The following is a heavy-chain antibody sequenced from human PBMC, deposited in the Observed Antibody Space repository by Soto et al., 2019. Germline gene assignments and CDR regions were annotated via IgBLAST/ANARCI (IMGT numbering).Heavy chain of an antibody. Sequence: QITLKESGPTLVKPTQTLTLTCTFSGFSLSTSGVGVGWIRQPPGKALEWLALIYWDDDKRYSPSLKSRLTITMETSKHKVVLTMTIMDPVDTATYYCAHRPSYCSGGSCYSGFDYWGQGTLVTVSS. CDR2: IYWDDDK. CDR1: GFSLSTSGVG. D-gene: IGHD2-15*01. V-gene: IGHV2-5*02. CDR3: AHRPSYCSGGSCYSGFDY. J-gene: IGHJ4*02.